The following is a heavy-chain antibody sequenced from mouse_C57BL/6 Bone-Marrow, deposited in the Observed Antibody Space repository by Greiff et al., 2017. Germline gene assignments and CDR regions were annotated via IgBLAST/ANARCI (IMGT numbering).Heavy chain of an antibody. Sequence: EVHLVESGPGLVKPSQSLSLTCSVTGYSITSGYYWNWIRQFPGNKLEWMGYISYDGSNNYNPSLKNRISITRDTSKNQFFLKLNSVTTEDTATYYCARLFITTVVATDYYAMDYWGQGTSVTVSS. CDR3: ARLFITTVVATDYYAMDY. CDR1: GYSITSGYY. V-gene: IGHV3-6*01. CDR2: ISYDGSN. D-gene: IGHD1-1*01. J-gene: IGHJ4*01.